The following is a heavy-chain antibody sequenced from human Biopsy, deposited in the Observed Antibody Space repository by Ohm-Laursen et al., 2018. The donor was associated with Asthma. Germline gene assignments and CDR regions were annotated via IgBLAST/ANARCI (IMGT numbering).Heavy chain of an antibody. Sequence: ASVKASCKASGYTFNSAGIAWVRQAPGQGLEWMGWISVYNGNTKIAQKLQDRVTMITDTSTSTAYMELRSLRSDDTAVYFCARAVDYSHYYGIDVWGQGTTVTVS. J-gene: IGHJ6*02. CDR1: GYTFNSAG. V-gene: IGHV1-18*01. CDR2: ISVYNGNT. CDR3: ARAVDYSHYYGIDV. D-gene: IGHD3-10*01.